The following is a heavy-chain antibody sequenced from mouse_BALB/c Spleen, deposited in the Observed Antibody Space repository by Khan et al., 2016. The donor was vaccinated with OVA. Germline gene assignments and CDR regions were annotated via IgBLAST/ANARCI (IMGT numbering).Heavy chain of an antibody. CDR3: TRAGYGAFDY. CDR1: GYTFTSYW. J-gene: IGHJ3*01. CDR2: IFSGNSDT. D-gene: IGHD1-1*01. V-gene: IGHV1-5*01. Sequence: VQLQQSGTVLARPGSSVKMSCKASGYTFTSYWMHWVKQRPGQGLEWIGGIFSGNSDTSYNQKFKGKGKLTAVTSAITAYMELSSLTNEDAAVYYCTRAGYGAFDYWGQGTLVTVSA.